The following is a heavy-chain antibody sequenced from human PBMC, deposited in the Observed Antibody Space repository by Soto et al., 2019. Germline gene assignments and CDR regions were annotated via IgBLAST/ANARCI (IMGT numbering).Heavy chain of an antibody. Sequence: GGSLRLSCAASGFTFSSYSMNWVRQAPGKGLEWVSYISSSSSTIYYADSVKGRFTISRDNAKNSLYLQMNSLRDEDTAVYYCANLYDYGDSYYYYYGMDVWGQGTTVTVSS. V-gene: IGHV3-48*02. J-gene: IGHJ6*02. D-gene: IGHD4-17*01. CDR1: GFTFSSYS. CDR3: ANLYDYGDSYYYYYGMDV. CDR2: ISSSSSTI.